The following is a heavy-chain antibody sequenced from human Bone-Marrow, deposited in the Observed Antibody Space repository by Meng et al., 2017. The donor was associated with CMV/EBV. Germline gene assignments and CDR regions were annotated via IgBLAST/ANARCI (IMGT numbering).Heavy chain of an antibody. Sequence: ASVKVSCKAAEYTFSGYYMHWVRQAPGQGLEWMGWINPNSGSTNYAQKFQDRVTMTRDTSIGTAYMELNRLRSEDTAVYYCARAAAARPFDPWGQGTLVTVSS. CDR3: ARAAAARPFDP. CDR2: INPNSGST. CDR1: EYTFSGYY. J-gene: IGHJ5*02. V-gene: IGHV1-2*02. D-gene: IGHD6-6*01.